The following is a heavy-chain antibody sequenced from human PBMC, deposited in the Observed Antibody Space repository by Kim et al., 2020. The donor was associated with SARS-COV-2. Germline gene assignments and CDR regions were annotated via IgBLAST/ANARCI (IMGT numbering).Heavy chain of an antibody. CDR3: ARDNLVVAGLGNWFDP. D-gene: IGHD2-15*01. CDR2: IDHTEKT. V-gene: IGHV4-38-2*02. J-gene: IGHJ5*02. Sequence: SETLSLTCSVSAYSITSDYYWGWIRQPPGKGLEWIGSIDHTEKTYYNPSLKSRVAISVDTSKNQFSLKLNSVTAADTAMYYCARDNLVVAGLGNWFDPWG. CDR1: AYSITSDYY.